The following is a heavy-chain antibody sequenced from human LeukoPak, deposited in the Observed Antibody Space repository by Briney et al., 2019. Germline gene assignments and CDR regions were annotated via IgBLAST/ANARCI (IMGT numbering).Heavy chain of an antibody. J-gene: IGHJ5*02. D-gene: IGHD3-9*01. CDR3: ARTGGLRYFDWLPGGDWFDP. CDR1: GGSFSAYY. CDR2: INHSGST. V-gene: IGHV4-34*01. Sequence: SETLSLTCAIYGGSFSAYYWNWIRQPPGKGLEWIGEINHSGSTNYNPSLKSRVTISVDTSKNQFSLKLSSVTAADTAVYYCARTGGLRYFDWLPGGDWFDPWGQGTLVTVSS.